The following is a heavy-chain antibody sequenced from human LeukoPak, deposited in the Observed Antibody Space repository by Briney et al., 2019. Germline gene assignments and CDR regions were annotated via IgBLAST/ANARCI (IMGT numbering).Heavy chain of an antibody. CDR1: GFTFSNSW. J-gene: IGHJ4*02. Sequence: GGSLRLSCAAYGFTFSNSWMTWVRQAPGKDLEWVATINPDGSKVAYVGSVKGRFTISRDNAKNSVYLQMSSLRVEVTGVFYCARDRGYSSFDYWGQGALVAVSS. CDR3: ARDRGYSSFDY. V-gene: IGHV3-7*01. CDR2: INPDGSKV. D-gene: IGHD2-15*01.